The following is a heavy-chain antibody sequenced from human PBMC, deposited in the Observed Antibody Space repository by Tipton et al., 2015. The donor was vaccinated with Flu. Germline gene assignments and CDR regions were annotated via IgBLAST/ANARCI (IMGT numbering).Heavy chain of an antibody. Sequence: TLSLTCTVSGGSISRYYWSWIHQSPGKGLEWIAYIYYAGGINYNPSLKSRATISVDTPRNQFSLKLSAVTAADTAVYYCAASPWGLHGDSYFELWGRGALVTVSS. V-gene: IGHV4-59*03. D-gene: IGHD2-21*01. J-gene: IGHJ4*02. CDR1: GGSISRYY. CDR2: IYYAGGI. CDR3: AASPWGLHGDSYFEL.